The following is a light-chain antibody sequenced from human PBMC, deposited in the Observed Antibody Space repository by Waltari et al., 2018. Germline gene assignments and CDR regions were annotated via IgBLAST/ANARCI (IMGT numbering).Light chain of an antibody. V-gene: IGLV3-25*03. CDR1: ALPKQY. CDR2: NDK. J-gene: IGLJ1*01. Sequence: SYVLTQPPSLSVSPGQTARITCPGDALPKQYGSWSQQKPGQAPVMIIYNDKERPSAIPDRFSGSSSGTTVTLIISGVRAEDEADYYCQSIDASGVYYVFGGGTKLTVL. CDR3: QSIDASGVYYV.